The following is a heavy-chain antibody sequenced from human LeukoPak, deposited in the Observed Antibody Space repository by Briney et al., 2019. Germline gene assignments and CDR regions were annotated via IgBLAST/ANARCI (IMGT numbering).Heavy chain of an antibody. Sequence: SGTPFLTCTGSGGAISSSSYHLGWNRQPPRKGLGWVGGFDYSGSTYHNPSLKSRVTISVDTSKNQFSLKLSSVTAADTAVYYCRLDYHDSGISGGYFDYWGQGALVTVSS. V-gene: IGHV4-39*05. D-gene: IGHD3-10*01. CDR1: GGAISSSSYH. CDR2: FDYSGST. J-gene: IGHJ4*02. CDR3: RLDYHDSGISGGYFDY.